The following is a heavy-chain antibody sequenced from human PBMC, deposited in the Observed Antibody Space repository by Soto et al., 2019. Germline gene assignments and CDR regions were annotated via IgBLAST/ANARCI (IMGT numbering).Heavy chain of an antibody. D-gene: IGHD2-2*01. Sequence: SLTCAVSGGSISSSNWWSWVRQPPGKGLEWIGEIYHSGSTNYNPSLKSRVTISVDKSKNQFSLKLSSVTAADTAVYYCARAPVPAAMMAYYYYGMDVWGQGTTVTVSS. V-gene: IGHV4-4*02. J-gene: IGHJ6*02. CDR2: IYHSGST. CDR1: GGSISSSNW. CDR3: ARAPVPAAMMAYYYYGMDV.